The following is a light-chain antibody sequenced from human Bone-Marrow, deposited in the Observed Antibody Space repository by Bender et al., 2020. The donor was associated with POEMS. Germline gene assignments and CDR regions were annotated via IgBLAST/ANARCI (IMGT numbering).Light chain of an antibody. V-gene: IGLV3-25*03. CDR3: QSADSSGTLEV. CDR2: KDN. J-gene: IGLJ3*02. CDR1: ALPNPY. Sequence: AARITCSGDALPNPYAYWYQQKPGQAPVLVIYKDNERPSGIPERFSGSTSGTTVTLTITGVQAEDEGDYYCQSADSSGTLEVFGGGTKLTVL.